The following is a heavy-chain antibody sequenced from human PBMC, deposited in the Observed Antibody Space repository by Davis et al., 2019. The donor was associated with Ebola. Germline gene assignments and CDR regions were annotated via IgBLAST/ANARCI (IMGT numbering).Heavy chain of an antibody. V-gene: IGHV3-11*04. Sequence: GESLKISCAVSGFTFSDYYMSWIRQAPGKGLEWVSYISSSGSTIYYADSVKGRFTISRDNAKNSLYLQMNSLRDEDTAVYYCAGATGYYRHGMDVWGQGTTVTVSS. CDR1: GFTFSDYY. J-gene: IGHJ6*02. CDR3: AGATGYYRHGMDV. D-gene: IGHD3-9*01. CDR2: ISSSGSTI.